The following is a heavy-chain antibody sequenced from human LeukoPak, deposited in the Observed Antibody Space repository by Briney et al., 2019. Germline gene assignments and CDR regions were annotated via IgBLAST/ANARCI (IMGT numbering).Heavy chain of an antibody. V-gene: IGHV4-59*01. Sequence: SETLSLTCTVSGGSISSYYWSWIRQPPGKGLEWIGYIYYSGSTSYNPSLKSRVTISVDTSKNQFSLKLSSVTAADTAVYYCASMIDDWYFDLWGRGTLVTVSS. CDR1: GGSISSYY. J-gene: IGHJ2*01. D-gene: IGHD3-22*01. CDR3: ASMIDDWYFDL. CDR2: IYYSGST.